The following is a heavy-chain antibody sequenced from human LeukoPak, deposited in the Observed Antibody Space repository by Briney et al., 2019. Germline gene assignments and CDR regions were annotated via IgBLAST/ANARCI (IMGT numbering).Heavy chain of an antibody. CDR3: ARDRRSMVRGQNWFDP. D-gene: IGHD3-10*01. CDR1: GFTFSNYW. J-gene: IGHJ5*02. Sequence: GGSLRLSCAASGFTFSNYWMSWGRQAPGKGLEWVANIKEDGGETYYVDSLRGRFTISRDNAKKSLYLQLSSLRVEDTAVYYCARDRRSMVRGQNWFDPWGQGTLVTVSS. V-gene: IGHV3-7*01. CDR2: IKEDGGET.